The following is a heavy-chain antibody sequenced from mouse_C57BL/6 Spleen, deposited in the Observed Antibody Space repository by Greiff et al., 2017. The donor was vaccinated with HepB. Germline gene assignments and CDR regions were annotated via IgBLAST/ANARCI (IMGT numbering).Heavy chain of an antibody. CDR1: GFTFSDYG. CDR3: ARGLYGYYAMDY. J-gene: IGHJ4*01. Sequence: VQLQQSGGGLVKPGGSLKLSCAASGFTFSDYGMHWVRQAPEKGLEWVAYISSGSSTIYYADTVKGRFTISRDNAKNTLFLQMTSLRSEDTAMYYCARGLYGYYAMDYWGQGTSVTVSS. V-gene: IGHV5-17*01. D-gene: IGHD1-1*01. CDR2: ISSGSSTI.